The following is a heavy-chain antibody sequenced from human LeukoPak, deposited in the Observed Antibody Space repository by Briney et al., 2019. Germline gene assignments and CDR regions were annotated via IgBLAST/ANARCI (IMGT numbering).Heavy chain of an antibody. CDR1: EFTFSSYG. V-gene: IGHV3-30*02. CDR2: IRYDGSNK. Sequence: GGSLRLSCAASEFTFSSYGMHWVRQAPGKGLEWVAFIRYDGSNKYYADSVKGRFTISRDNSKNTLYLQMNSLRAEDTAVYYCAKDESRAKHLGETGYSSSWWCTYWGQGTLVTVSS. D-gene: IGHD6-13*01. CDR3: AKDESRAKHLGETGYSSSWWCTY. J-gene: IGHJ4*02.